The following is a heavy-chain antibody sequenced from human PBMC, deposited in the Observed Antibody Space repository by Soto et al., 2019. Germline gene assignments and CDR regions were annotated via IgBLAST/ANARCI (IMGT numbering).Heavy chain of an antibody. J-gene: IGHJ5*01. CDR1: GFTFSSYS. Sequence: EVQLVESGGGLVQPGGSLRLSCAASGFTFSSYSMNWVRQAPGKGLEWVSYISISRSTIYYADSVKGRFTISRDNAKNPLNQQINRPRAEDTAVYYCARDCPGSSSTCYGNEWFDSWGQGTLVTVSS. CDR3: ARDCPGSSSTCYGNEWFDS. V-gene: IGHV3-48*01. D-gene: IGHD2-2*01. CDR2: ISISRSTI.